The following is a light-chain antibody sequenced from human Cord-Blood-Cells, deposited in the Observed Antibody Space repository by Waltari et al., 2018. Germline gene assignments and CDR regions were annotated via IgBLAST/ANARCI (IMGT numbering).Light chain of an antibody. CDR2: GAS. CDR3: QQYNNWPPWT. J-gene: IGKJ1*01. V-gene: IGKV3-15*01. CDR1: QSVSSN. Sequence: DIVMTQSPATLSVSPGERATLYCRASQSVSSNLAWYQRQPGQAPRLLIYGASTRATGIPARFSGSGSGTEFTLTISSLQSEDVAVYYCQQYNNWPPWTFGQGTKVEIK.